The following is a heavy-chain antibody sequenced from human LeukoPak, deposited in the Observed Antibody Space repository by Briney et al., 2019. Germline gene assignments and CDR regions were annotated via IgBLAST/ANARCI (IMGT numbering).Heavy chain of an antibody. Sequence: TGGSLRLSCEASGFTFSTYALNWVRQAPGKGLEWVALISYDGINTYHADSVKGRFTISRDNSKNTLYLQMDSLRSDDTAVYYCARAQIPGRCSGGNCYSGYWGQGTLVTVSS. V-gene: IGHV3-30-3*01. CDR3: ARAQIPGRCSGGNCYSGY. CDR1: GFTFSTYA. J-gene: IGHJ4*02. D-gene: IGHD2-15*01. CDR2: ISYDGINT.